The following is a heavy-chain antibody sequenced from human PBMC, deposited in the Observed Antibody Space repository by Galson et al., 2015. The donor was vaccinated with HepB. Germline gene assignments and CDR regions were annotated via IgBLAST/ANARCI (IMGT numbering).Heavy chain of an antibody. CDR3: AKGPAFGVIPAGWFDL. J-gene: IGHJ5*02. CDR2: ISYGGSNQ. V-gene: IGHV3-30*18. D-gene: IGHD2-2*01. CDR1: GFTFSNCG. Sequence: SLRLSCAASGFTFSNCGMHWVRQSPGKGLEWVTVISYGGSNQYYADSVKGRFTISRDNSKNTLYLHMNSLRPEDTAVYFCAKGPAFGVIPAGWFDLWGQGTLVIVSS.